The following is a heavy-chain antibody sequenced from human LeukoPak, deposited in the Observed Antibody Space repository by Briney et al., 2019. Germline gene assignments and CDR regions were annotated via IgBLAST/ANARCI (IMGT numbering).Heavy chain of an antibody. CDR1: GFNFDDYG. D-gene: IGHD3-22*01. CDR2: INWNGGST. J-gene: IGHJ3*02. Sequence: GGSLRLSCAASGFNFDDYGMSWVRQAPGKGLEWVSGINWNGGSTGYADSVKGRFTISRDNAKNSLYLQMNSLRAEDTALYYCARPRGIVALDAFDIWGQGTMVTVSS. V-gene: IGHV3-20*04. CDR3: ARPRGIVALDAFDI.